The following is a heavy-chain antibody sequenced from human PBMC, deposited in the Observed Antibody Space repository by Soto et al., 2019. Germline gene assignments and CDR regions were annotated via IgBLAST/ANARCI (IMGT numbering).Heavy chain of an antibody. CDR2: ISHLGNNK. J-gene: IGHJ4*02. V-gene: IGHV3-30*18. D-gene: IGHD6-13*01. CDR3: AKEEIATAGTGGYYFEH. Sequence: QVQLVESGGGVVQPGRSLRLSCAASGFTFSNYGMHWVRQAPGKGLEWVAVISHLGNNKYYADSVKGRFTISRDNSQNTLYLKRQSMRADEPSVYFCAKEEIATAGTGGYYFEHWGQGSLVTVSS. CDR1: GFTFSNYG.